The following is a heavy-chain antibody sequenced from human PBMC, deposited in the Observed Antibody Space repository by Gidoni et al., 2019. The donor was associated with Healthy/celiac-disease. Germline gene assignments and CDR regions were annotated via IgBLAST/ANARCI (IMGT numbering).Heavy chain of an antibody. CDR3: ARGPPRDWGGGYYFDY. CDR2: IYYSGCT. D-gene: IGHD7-27*01. Sequence: QVQLQESGPGLVKPSETLSLTCTVSGGSISSYYWSWIRQPPGKGLEWIGYIYYSGCTNYNPSLKSRVTISVDTSKNQFSLKLSSVTAADTAVYYCARGPPRDWGGGYYFDYWGQGTLVTVSS. V-gene: IGHV4-59*01. CDR1: GGSISSYY. J-gene: IGHJ4*02.